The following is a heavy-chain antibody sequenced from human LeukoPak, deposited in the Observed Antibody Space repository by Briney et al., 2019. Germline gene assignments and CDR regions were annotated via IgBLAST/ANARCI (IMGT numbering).Heavy chain of an antibody. CDR2: TLYRSKRYN. CDR1: GDTVSNTDAA. D-gene: IGHD2-8*01. V-gene: IGHV6-1*01. CDR3: GRTVGYFGD. Sequence: PSQTLSLTCALSGDTVSNTDAAWHWVRESPARGLEWQGRTLYRSKRYNDYAVSVKGRIIVSADTSKNQISRHLNSVTPYYTAVYYGGRTVGYFGDGGQGIPVTV. J-gene: IGHJ4*02.